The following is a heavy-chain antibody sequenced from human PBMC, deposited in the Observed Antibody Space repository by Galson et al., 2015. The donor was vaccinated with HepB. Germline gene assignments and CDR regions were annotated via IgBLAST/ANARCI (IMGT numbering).Heavy chain of an antibody. J-gene: IGHJ6*02. Sequence: SLRLSCAASGFTFSSYDMHWVRQATGKGLEWVSAIGTADDTYYPGSVKGRFTISRENAKNSLYLQMNSLRAGDTAVYYCARGYCSGGSCYLAPWDYYYGMDVWGQGTTVTISS. D-gene: IGHD2-15*01. CDR1: GFTFSSYD. CDR3: ARGYCSGGSCYLAPWDYYYGMDV. V-gene: IGHV3-13*01. CDR2: IGTADDT.